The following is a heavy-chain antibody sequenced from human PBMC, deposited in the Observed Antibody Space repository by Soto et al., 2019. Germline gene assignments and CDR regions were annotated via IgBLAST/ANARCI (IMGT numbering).Heavy chain of an antibody. J-gene: IGHJ4*02. Sequence: ASETLSLTCAVSGYSISSSNWWGWIRQPPGKGLEWIGYIYYSGSTYYNPSLKSRVTISVDTSKNQFSLKLSSVTAADTAVYYWARHGMDYYDSSGYYYSPYYFDYWGQGTLVTVSS. CDR2: IYYSGST. V-gene: IGHV4-28*01. D-gene: IGHD3-22*01. CDR1: GYSISSSNW. CDR3: ARHGMDYYDSSGYYYSPYYFDY.